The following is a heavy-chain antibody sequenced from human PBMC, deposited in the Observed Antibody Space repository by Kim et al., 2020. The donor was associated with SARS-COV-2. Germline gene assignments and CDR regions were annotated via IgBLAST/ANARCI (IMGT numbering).Heavy chain of an antibody. Sequence: PSLKSRVTISVDKSKNQFSLKLSSVTAADTAVYYCARDTTYCGSGSYYNYWGQGTLVTVSS. V-gene: IGHV4-4*02. J-gene: IGHJ4*02. D-gene: IGHD3-10*01. CDR3: ARDTTYCGSGSYYNY.